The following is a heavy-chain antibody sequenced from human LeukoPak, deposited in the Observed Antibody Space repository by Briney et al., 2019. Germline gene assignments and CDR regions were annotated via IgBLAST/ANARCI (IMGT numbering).Heavy chain of an antibody. D-gene: IGHD1-1*01. CDR1: GFPFSSYW. Sequence: GGSLRLSCAASGFPFSSYWMSWVRQAPGKGLEWVANIKQDGSDKYYVDSVKSRFTISRDNAKNSLYLQLNSLSADDTAVYYCARLTGTTGFDYWGQGTLVTVSS. CDR2: IKQDGSDK. CDR3: ARLTGTTGFDY. V-gene: IGHV3-7*01. J-gene: IGHJ4*02.